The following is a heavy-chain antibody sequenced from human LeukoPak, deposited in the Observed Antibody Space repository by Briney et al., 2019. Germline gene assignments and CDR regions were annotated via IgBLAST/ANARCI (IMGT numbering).Heavy chain of an antibody. J-gene: IGHJ3*01. CDR2: LNPDNGGT. CDR3: ARGFSNVFDV. V-gene: IGHV1-2*02. Sequence: GASVKVSCKTSGYTFPAYYMHWVRQAPGQGLEWVGWLNPDNGGTNYAQKFRGRVTMTRDTSISTAYMELSRLRSDDTAVYYCARGFSNVFDVWGHGTVVIASS. CDR1: GYTFPAYY. D-gene: IGHD3-3*01.